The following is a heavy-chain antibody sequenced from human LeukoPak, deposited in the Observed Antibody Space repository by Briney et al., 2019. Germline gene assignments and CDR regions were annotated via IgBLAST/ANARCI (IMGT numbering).Heavy chain of an antibody. J-gene: IGHJ5*02. CDR3: AGTNYNILTGYSP. D-gene: IGHD3-9*01. V-gene: IGHV4-59*01. CDR2: IFYSGNS. Sequence: SETLSLTCTVSGGSISTNYWSWIRQPPGKGLEWIGNIFYSGNSYYNPSLKSRVIISVDASKNQFSLKLSSVTAADTAVYYCAGTNYNILTGYSPWGQGTLVTVSS. CDR1: GGSISTNY.